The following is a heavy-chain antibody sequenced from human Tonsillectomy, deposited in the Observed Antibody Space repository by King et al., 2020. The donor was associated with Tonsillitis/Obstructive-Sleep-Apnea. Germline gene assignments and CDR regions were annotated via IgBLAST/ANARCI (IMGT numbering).Heavy chain of an antibody. J-gene: IGHJ3*02. Sequence: QLQESGPGLVKPSETLSLTCTVSGGSISSRSYYWGWIRQPPGKGLEWIGSIYYSGSTSYNPSLKSQVTISVDTSKNQFSLKLSSVTAADTAVYYCARQAGRMRDIVVVVAASRAFDIWGQGTMVTVSS. V-gene: IGHV4-39*01. CDR1: GGSISSRSYY. CDR3: ARQAGRMRDIVVVVAASRAFDI. CDR2: IYYSGST. D-gene: IGHD2-15*01.